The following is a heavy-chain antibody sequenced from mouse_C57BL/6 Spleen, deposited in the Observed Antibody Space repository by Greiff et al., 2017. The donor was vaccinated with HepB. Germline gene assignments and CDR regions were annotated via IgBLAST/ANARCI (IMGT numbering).Heavy chain of an antibody. CDR3: ARGGSYYGNFFDY. CDR2: INPNNGGT. J-gene: IGHJ2*01. D-gene: IGHD2-1*01. CDR1: GYTFTDYY. Sequence: VQLQQSGPELVKPGASVKISCKASGYTFTDYYMNWVKQSHGKSLEWIGDINPNNGGTSYNQKFKGKATLTVDKSSSTAYMELRSLTSEDSAVYYCARGGSYYGNFFDYWGQGTTLTVSS. V-gene: IGHV1-26*01.